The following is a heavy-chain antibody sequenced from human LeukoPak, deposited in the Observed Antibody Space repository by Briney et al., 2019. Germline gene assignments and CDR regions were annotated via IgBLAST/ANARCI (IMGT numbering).Heavy chain of an antibody. CDR3: ARVGSGWSFDY. V-gene: IGHV4-4*07. CDR2: IQTSGST. J-gene: IGHJ4*02. D-gene: IGHD6-19*01. Sequence: SETLSLTCTVSGGPISSYYWSWIRQPAGRGLEWIGRIQTSGSTNYNPSLKSRVTMSVDTSKNKFSLKVNSVTAADTAVYYCARVGSGWSFDYWGQGTLVTVSS. CDR1: GGPISSYY.